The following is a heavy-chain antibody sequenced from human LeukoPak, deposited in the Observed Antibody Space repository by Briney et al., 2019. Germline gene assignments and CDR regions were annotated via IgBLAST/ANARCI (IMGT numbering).Heavy chain of an antibody. D-gene: IGHD3-16*01. Sequence: SETLSLTCTVSGGSISSSSYYWGWIRQPPGKGLEWIGSIYYSGSTYYNPSLKSRVTISVDTSKNQFSLKLSSVTAADTAVYYCARGSGGLYYPDYWGPGTLVTVSS. CDR2: IYYSGST. CDR1: GGSISSSSYY. CDR3: ARGSGGLYYPDY. V-gene: IGHV4-39*07. J-gene: IGHJ4*02.